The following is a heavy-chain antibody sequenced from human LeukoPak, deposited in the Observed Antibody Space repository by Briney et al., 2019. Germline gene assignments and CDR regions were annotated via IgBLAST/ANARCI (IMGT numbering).Heavy chain of an antibody. CDR1: GFTFSSYA. J-gene: IGHJ3*02. D-gene: IGHD1-14*01. Sequence: GSLRLSCAASGFTFSSYAMSWVRQAPGKGLERVSAISGSGGSTYYADSVKGRFTISRDNSKNTLYLQMNSLRAEDTAVYYCARAGKDHLRAFDIWGQGTMVTVSS. V-gene: IGHV3-23*01. CDR2: ISGSGGST. CDR3: ARAGKDHLRAFDI.